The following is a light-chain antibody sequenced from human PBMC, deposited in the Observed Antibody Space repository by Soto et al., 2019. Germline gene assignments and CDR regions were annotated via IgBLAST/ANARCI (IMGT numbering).Light chain of an antibody. V-gene: IGLV2-8*01. CDR1: SSDVGGYNY. CDR3: SAYAGSSNV. Sequence: QSALTQPPSASGSAGQSVAISCTGTSSDVGGYNYVSWYQQHPGKAPTLMIYEVNKRPSGVPDRFSGSKSGNTASLTVSGLQAEDEGDYYCSAYAGSSNVFGTGTKVTVL. J-gene: IGLJ1*01. CDR2: EVN.